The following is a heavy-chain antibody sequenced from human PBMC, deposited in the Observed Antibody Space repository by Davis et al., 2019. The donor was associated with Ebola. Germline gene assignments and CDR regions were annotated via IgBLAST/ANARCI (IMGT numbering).Heavy chain of an antibody. CDR3: AKDLGQLLVIDISYGMDV. CDR1: GFTFSSYA. V-gene: IGHV3-30*18. Sequence: GESLKISCAASGFTFSSYAMHWVRQAPGKGLEWVAVISYDGSNKYYADSVKGRFTISRDNSKNTLYLQMNSLRAEDTAMYYCAKDLGQLLVIDISYGMDVWGQGTTVTVSS. D-gene: IGHD6-13*01. CDR2: ISYDGSNK. J-gene: IGHJ6*02.